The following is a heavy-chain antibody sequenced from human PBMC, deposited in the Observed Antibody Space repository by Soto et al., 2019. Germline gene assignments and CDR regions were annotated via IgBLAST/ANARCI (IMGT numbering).Heavy chain of an antibody. CDR3: ARDQRGTTVTTWYYYGMDV. D-gene: IGHD4-17*01. Sequence: PSETLSLTCTVSGCSVSSGIYDWSWIRQPPGKGLEWIGYIYYSGSTYYNPSLKSRVTISVDTSKNQFSLKLSSVTAADTAVYYCARDQRGTTVTTWYYYGMDVWGQGTTVTVSS. CDR1: GCSVSSGIYD. J-gene: IGHJ6*02. V-gene: IGHV4-61*01. CDR2: IYYSGST.